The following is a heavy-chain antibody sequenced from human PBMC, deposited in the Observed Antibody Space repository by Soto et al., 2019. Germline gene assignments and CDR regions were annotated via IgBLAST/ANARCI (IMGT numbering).Heavy chain of an antibody. Sequence: ASVKLACKASGYTFTSYCISWVRQAPGQGLEWMGWISAYNGNTNYAQKLQGRVTMTTDTSTSTAYMELRSLRSDDTAVYYCARGWGGSYANWFDPWGQGTLVTVSS. CDR2: ISAYNGNT. V-gene: IGHV1-18*01. J-gene: IGHJ5*02. CDR1: GYTFTSYC. CDR3: ARGWGGSYANWFDP. D-gene: IGHD1-26*01.